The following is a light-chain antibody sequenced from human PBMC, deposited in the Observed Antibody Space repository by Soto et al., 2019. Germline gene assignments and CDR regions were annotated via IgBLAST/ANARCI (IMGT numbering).Light chain of an antibody. CDR1: QILLHITGETF. Sequence: DVVMTHTPLSLSVAPGHPASISFKSSQILLHITGETFLFWYLQKPGQSPQLLIYEVSTRVSGVPDRFSGSGSGTAFTLEISRVETDDVGIYYCMKSTQLPPTFGQGTRLEIK. J-gene: IGKJ5*01. V-gene: IGKV2D-29*02. CDR3: MKSTQLPPT. CDR2: EVS.